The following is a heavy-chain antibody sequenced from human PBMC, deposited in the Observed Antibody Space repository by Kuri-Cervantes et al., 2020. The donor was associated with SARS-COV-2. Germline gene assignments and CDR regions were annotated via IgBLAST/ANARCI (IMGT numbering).Heavy chain of an antibody. CDR3: AKGGDSPA. CDR1: GFTFSNYV. CDR2: VSGSGGSI. Sequence: GESLKIFCAASGFTFSNYVMTWVRQAPGKGLEWVSSVSGSGGSIYYANSVKGRFTISRDNSGNVLYLQMNSLRGEDTAVYYCAKGGDSPAWGQGTLVTVSS. V-gene: IGHV3-23*01. J-gene: IGHJ5*02.